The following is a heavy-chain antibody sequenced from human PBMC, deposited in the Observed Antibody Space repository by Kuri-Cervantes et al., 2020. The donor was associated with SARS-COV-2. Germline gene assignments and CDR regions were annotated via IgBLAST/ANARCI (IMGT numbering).Heavy chain of an antibody. CDR1: GGSFSGYY. Sequence: SQTLSLTCAVYGGSFSGYYWSWIRQPPGKGLEWIGEINHSGSTNYNPSPKSRVTISVDTSKNQFSLKLSSVTAADTAVYYCARISGRWLRGRDYYYAMDVWGQGTMVTVSS. V-gene: IGHV4-34*01. D-gene: IGHD5-12*01. CDR3: ARISGRWLRGRDYYYAMDV. J-gene: IGHJ6*02. CDR2: INHSGST.